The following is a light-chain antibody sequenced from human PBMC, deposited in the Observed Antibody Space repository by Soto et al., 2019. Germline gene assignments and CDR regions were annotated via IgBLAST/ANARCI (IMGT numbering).Light chain of an antibody. Sequence: DIQMTQSPSTLSASVGDSVTITCRASQSISSWLAWYQQKPGKVPKLLIYKASSLESEVPSRFSGRGSGTEFTLTISSLQPDDFATYYCQQYNDASPTFGQGTKLEIK. J-gene: IGKJ2*01. CDR1: QSISSW. CDR3: QQYNDASPT. V-gene: IGKV1-5*03. CDR2: KAS.